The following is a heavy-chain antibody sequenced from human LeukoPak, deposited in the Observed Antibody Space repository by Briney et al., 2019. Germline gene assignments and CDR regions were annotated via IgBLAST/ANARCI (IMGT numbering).Heavy chain of an antibody. Sequence: GESLKISCKGSGYSFSNYWIGWVRQMPGKGLEWMGVIYPGDSDTRYSPSFQGQVTISADKSISTAYLQWSSLKASDTAMYYCARHYYDYVWGSYGIDYWGQGTLVTVSS. J-gene: IGHJ4*02. V-gene: IGHV5-51*01. CDR1: GYSFSNYW. D-gene: IGHD3-16*01. CDR3: ARHYYDYVWGSYGIDY. CDR2: IYPGDSDT.